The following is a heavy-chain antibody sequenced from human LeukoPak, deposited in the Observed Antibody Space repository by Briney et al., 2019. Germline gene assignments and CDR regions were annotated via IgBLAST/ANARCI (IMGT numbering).Heavy chain of an antibody. D-gene: IGHD3-10*01. V-gene: IGHV3-7*01. CDR2: IKQDGSEK. J-gene: IGHJ5*02. CDR3: ARDAITMVRGVSYRGDWFDP. CDR1: GFTFSSYW. Sequence: GGSLRLSCAASGFTFSSYWMSWVRQAPGKGLEWVANIKQDGSEKYYVDSVKGRFTISRDNAKKSLYLQMNSLRAVDTAVYYCARDAITMVRGVSYRGDWFDPWGQGTLVTVSS.